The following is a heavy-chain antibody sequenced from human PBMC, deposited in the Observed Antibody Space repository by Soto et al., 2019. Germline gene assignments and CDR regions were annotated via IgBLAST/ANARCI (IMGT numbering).Heavy chain of an antibody. V-gene: IGHV3-23*01. CDR2: ISGTGART. CDR3: AKVGGNITGRGYYFES. D-gene: IGHD1-20*01. J-gene: IGHJ4*02. Sequence: GGSLRLSCAASGFKSVDDAVGWVRQAPGKGLEGVAAISGTGARTFYDDSGKGRFTIARDNSRSTLYLQMNSLRAEDTAVYDCAKVGGNITGRGYYFESWGQGTVVTVSS. CDR1: GFKSVDDA.